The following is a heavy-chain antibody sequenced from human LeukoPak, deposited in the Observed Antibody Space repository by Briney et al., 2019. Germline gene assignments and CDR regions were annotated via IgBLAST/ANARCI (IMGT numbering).Heavy chain of an antibody. CDR1: GGTFSSYA. D-gene: IGHD3-22*01. Sequence: SVKVSCKASGGTFSSYAISWVRQAPGQGLEWMGRIIPIFGTANYAQKFQGRVTITTDESTSTAYMELSSLRSEDTAVYYCATLITDYYDSSGPSGGGYWGQGTLVTVSS. CDR2: IIPIFGTA. CDR3: ATLITDYYDSSGPSGGGY. V-gene: IGHV1-69*05. J-gene: IGHJ4*02.